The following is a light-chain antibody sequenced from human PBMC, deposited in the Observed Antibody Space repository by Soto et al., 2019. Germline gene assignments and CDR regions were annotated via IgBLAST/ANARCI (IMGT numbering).Light chain of an antibody. V-gene: IGLV4-69*01. CDR2: LNSDGGL. J-gene: IGLJ3*02. CDR3: QTWGTGIVL. CDR1: SGHSSYA. Sequence: QLVLTQSPSASASLGASVKLTCTLSSGHSSYAIAWHQQQPEKGPRYLMRLNSDGGLTKGDGIPDRFSGYSSGAERYLTISSLQSDDEGDYYCQTWGTGIVLFGGGTKLTVL.